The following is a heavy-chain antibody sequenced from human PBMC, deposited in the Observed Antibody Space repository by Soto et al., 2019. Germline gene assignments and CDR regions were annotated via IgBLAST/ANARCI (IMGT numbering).Heavy chain of an antibody. D-gene: IGHD2-8*01. Sequence: QVQLVQSGAEVKKPGASVKISCKASGYTFTSYYMHWVRQAPGQGLEWMGIINPSGGSTNYAQKLPGRVAMTGDPSTSTVYMELNSLRSEDTAVYYCARPPYPGCINAVCYPLDYWGQGTLVTVSS. J-gene: IGHJ4*02. CDR1: GYTFTSYY. CDR3: ARPPYPGCINAVCYPLDY. CDR2: INPSGGST. V-gene: IGHV1-46*01.